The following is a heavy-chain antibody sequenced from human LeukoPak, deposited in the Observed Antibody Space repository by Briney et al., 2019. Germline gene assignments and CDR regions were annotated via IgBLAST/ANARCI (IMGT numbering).Heavy chain of an antibody. J-gene: IGHJ6*02. CDR1: GFSLSQHW. V-gene: IGHV3-7*01. CDR3: ARGIIGDNYYGLDV. D-gene: IGHD1-14*01. Sequence: GGSLRLSCAASGFSLSQHWMSWVRQAPGKGLEWVADIKKDGSEKYYGDSVEGRFTFSRDNAKNSVYLHMNSVRAEDTAVYYCARGIIGDNYYGLDVWGQGTTVTVSS. CDR2: IKKDGSEK.